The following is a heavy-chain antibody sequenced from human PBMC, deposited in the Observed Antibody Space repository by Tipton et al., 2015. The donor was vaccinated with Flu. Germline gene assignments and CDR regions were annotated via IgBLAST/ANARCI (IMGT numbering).Heavy chain of an antibody. CDR2: IYHSGST. V-gene: IGHV4-38-2*02. Sequence: TLSLTCTVSGYPISSGYYWGWIRQPPGKGLEWIGSIYHSGSTYYNPSLKSRVTISVDTSKNQFSLKLSSVTAADTAVYYCARARSMWELLFMDYWGQGTLVTVSS. CDR3: ARARSMWELLFMDY. D-gene: IGHD1-26*01. J-gene: IGHJ4*02. CDR1: GYPISSGYY.